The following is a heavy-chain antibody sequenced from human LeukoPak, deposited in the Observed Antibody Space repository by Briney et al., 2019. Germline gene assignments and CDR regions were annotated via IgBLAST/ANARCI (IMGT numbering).Heavy chain of an antibody. D-gene: IGHD2-2*02. CDR2: IIPIFGTA. J-gene: IGHJ3*02. Sequence: ASVKVSCKASGGTFSSYAISWVRQAPGQGLEWMGGIIPIFGTANYAQKFQGRVTITTDESTSTAYMELSSLRSEDTAVYYCARGSCSSTSCYTTDAFDIWGQGTMVTVSS. CDR1: GGTFSSYA. CDR3: ARGSCSSTSCYTTDAFDI. V-gene: IGHV1-69*05.